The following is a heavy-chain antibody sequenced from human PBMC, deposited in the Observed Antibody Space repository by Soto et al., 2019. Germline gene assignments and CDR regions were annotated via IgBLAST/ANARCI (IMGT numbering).Heavy chain of an antibody. Sequence: EVELLESGGGLVQPGGSVRLSCAASGFTFRNYAMSWVRQAPGKGLEWVSSIHGEGAGSFYADAVKGRFTVSRDDSKETLDLEMGSLRVDDTAVYYCVKDGVARNGNWDWFDPWGQGTLVTVAS. J-gene: IGHJ5*02. D-gene: IGHD6-19*01. CDR2: IHGEGAGS. V-gene: IGHV3-23*01. CDR3: VKDGVARNGNWDWFDP. CDR1: GFTFRNYA.